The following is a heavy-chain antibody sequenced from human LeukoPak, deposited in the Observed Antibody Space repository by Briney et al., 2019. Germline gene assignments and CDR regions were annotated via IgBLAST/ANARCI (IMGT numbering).Heavy chain of an antibody. J-gene: IGHJ4*02. Sequence: PGRSLRLSCAASGFAFSSYAMHWVRQAPGKGLEWVAVISYDGSNKYYADSVKGRFTISRDNSKNTLYLQMNSLRAEDTAVYYCARDLYGDHEGYWGQGTLVTVSS. V-gene: IGHV3-30*04. CDR2: ISYDGSNK. CDR1: GFAFSSYA. CDR3: ARDLYGDHEGY. D-gene: IGHD4-17*01.